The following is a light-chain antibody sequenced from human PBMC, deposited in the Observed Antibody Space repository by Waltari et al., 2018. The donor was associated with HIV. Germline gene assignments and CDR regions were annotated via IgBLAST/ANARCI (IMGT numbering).Light chain of an antibody. CDR2: DVS. J-gene: IGLJ2*01. CDR3: SSYTSSSTLVV. CDR1: SSDVGGCNY. Sequence: QSALTQPASVSGYPGQSITISCTGTSSDVGGCNYVIWYQQHPGKAPKLMIYDVSNRPSGVSNRFSGSKCGNTASLTISGLQAEDEADYYCSSYTSSSTLVVFGGGTKLTVL. V-gene: IGLV2-14*01.